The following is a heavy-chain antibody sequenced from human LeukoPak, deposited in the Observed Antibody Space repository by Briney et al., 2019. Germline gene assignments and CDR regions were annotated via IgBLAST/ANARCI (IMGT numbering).Heavy chain of an antibody. J-gene: IGHJ4*02. CDR3: ASRYHYGSGSFGY. CDR2: INHSGST. D-gene: IGHD3-10*01. CDR1: GGSFSGYY. V-gene: IGHV4-34*01. Sequence: SETLSLTCAVYGGSFSGYYWSWIRQPPGKGLEWIGEINHSGSTNYNPSLKSRVTISVDTSKNQFSLKLSSVTAADTAVYYCASRYHYGSGSFGYWGQGTLVTVSS.